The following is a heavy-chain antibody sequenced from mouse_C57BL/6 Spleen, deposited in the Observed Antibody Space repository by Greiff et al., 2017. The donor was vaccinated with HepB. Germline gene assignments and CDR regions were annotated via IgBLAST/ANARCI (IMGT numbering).Heavy chain of an antibody. D-gene: IGHD4-1*01. CDR1: GFTFSSYG. Sequence: EVQGVESGGDLVKPGGSLKLSCAASGFTFSSYGMSWVRQTPDKRLEWVATISSGGSYTYYPDSVKGRFTISRDNAKNTLYLQMSSLKSEDTAMYYCARHDWDGWYFDVWGTGTTVTVSS. CDR3: ARHDWDGWYFDV. J-gene: IGHJ1*03. CDR2: ISSGGSYT. V-gene: IGHV5-6*01.